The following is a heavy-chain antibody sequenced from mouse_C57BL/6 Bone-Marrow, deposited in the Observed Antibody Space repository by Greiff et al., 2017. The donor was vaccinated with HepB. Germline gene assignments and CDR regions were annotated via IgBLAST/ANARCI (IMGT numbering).Heavy chain of an antibody. Sequence: VQLQQSGPELVKPGASVKISCKASGYAFSSSWMNWVKQRPGKGLEWIGRIYPGDGDTNYNGKFKGKATLTADKSSSTAYMQLSSLTSEDSAVYVCAYYYSKNAMDYWGQGTSVTVSS. CDR1: GYAFSSSW. CDR2: IYPGDGDT. J-gene: IGHJ4*01. V-gene: IGHV1-82*01. CDR3: AYYYSKNAMDY. D-gene: IGHD2-5*01.